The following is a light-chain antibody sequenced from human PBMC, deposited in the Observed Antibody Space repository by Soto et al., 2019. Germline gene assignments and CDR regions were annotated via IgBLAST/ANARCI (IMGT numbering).Light chain of an antibody. J-gene: IGKJ1*01. CDR3: QQNNSYPRT. V-gene: IGKV1-5*03. CDR2: GAS. Sequence: DIQMTQSPSILSASVGDRVTITCRASQSIRSWLAWYQQKPGKAPKLLIYGASSLESGVPSRFSGSGSGTEFTLTSSSLQPDDFATYYCQQNNSYPRTFGRGTKVEIK. CDR1: QSIRSW.